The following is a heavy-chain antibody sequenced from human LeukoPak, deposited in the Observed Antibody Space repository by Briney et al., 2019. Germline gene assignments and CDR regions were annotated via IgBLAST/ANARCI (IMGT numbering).Heavy chain of an antibody. J-gene: IGHJ4*02. D-gene: IGHD6-19*01. Sequence: GGSLRLSCAASGFTFSSYGMHWVRQAPGKGLEWVAVIWYDGSNKYYADSVQGRFTISRDNSKNTLYLQMNSLRAEDTAVYYCAKDFGSGWFYDYWGQGTLVTVSS. CDR2: IWYDGSNK. V-gene: IGHV3-33*06. CDR1: GFTFSSYG. CDR3: AKDFGSGWFYDY.